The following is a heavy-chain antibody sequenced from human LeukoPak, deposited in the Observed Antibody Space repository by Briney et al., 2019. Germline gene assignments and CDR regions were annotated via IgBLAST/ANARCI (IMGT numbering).Heavy chain of an antibody. CDR1: GYSFNNYR. V-gene: IGHV5-10-1*01. D-gene: IGHD3-16*02. CDR2: IDPTDSYT. J-gene: IGHJ4*02. CDR3: VRRGRYRIDY. Sequence: GESLRISCKGSGYSFNNYRLSWVRQMPGKGLEWMGTIDPTDSYTKYSPSFQGHVTISLDKSISTAYLQWSGLRASDTAMYYCVRRGRYRIDYWGQGALVTVSS.